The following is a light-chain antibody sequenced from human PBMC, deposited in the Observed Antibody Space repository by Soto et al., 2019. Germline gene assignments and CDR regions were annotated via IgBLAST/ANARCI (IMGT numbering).Light chain of an antibody. CDR1: QSVSSN. V-gene: IGKV3-15*01. J-gene: IGKJ1*01. CDR2: GAS. Sequence: EIVMTQSPATLSVSPGERATLSCRASQSVSSNLAWYQQKPGQAPRLLIYGASTRATGIPARLSGSRSGTEFTLTISSLQSEDFAVYYCLQFNDWPPWTFGQGTKVEIK. CDR3: LQFNDWPPWT.